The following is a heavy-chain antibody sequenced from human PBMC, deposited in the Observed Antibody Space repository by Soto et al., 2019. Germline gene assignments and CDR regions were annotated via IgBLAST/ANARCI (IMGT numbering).Heavy chain of an antibody. CDR3: ARQIEDDPFDV. CDR2: IYRTGST. CDR1: GGSISTYY. V-gene: IGHV4-59*01. Sequence: ASETLSLTCTVSGGSISTYYWNWIRQSPGKGLEWIGYIYRTGSTHYNPSLNSRVAISLDTSRNKFSLELNSVTAADTAVYFCARQIEDDPFDVWGQGTMVTVSS. J-gene: IGHJ3*01.